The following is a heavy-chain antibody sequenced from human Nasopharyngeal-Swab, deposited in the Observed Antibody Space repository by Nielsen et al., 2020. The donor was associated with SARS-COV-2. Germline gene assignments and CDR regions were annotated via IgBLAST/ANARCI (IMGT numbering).Heavy chain of an antibody. D-gene: IGHD6-19*01. V-gene: IGHV3-7*03. CDR3: ARDPTSVAGTGDYYYGMDV. Sequence: GESLKISCAASGFTFSSYWMSWVRQAQGKGLEWVANIKQDGSEKYYVDSVKGRFTISRDNAKNSLYLQMNSLRAEDTAVYYCARDPTSVAGTGDYYYGMDVWGKGTKVTVSS. CDR1: GFTFSSYW. CDR2: IKQDGSEK. J-gene: IGHJ6*04.